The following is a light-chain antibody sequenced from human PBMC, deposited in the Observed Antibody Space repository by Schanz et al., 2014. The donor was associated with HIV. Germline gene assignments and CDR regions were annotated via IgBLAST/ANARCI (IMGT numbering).Light chain of an antibody. CDR3: SSYGGNNNLV. J-gene: IGLJ2*01. V-gene: IGLV2-8*01. CDR2: DVS. CDR1: SGDVSVHNY. Sequence: QSALTQPPAASGSPGQSVTISCTEASGDVSVHNYVSWYQQHPGKAPKLIIFDVSERPSAVPDRFSGSKSGNTASLTVSGVQPEDEADYSCSSYGGNNNLVFGGGAKLPVL.